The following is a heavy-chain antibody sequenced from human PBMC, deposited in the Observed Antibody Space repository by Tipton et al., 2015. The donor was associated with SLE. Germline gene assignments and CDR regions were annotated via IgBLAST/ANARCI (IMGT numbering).Heavy chain of an antibody. D-gene: IGHD2-21*01. V-gene: IGHV4-59*11. J-gene: IGHJ4*02. CDR3: ARDGGDGTLDY. CDR1: GGSISSHY. Sequence: TLSLTCTVSGGSISSHYWSWIRQPPGKGLEWIGYIYYSGSTNYNPSLKSRVTISVDTSKNQFSLKLSSVTAADTAVYYCARDGGDGTLDYWGQGTLVPVSS. CDR2: IYYSGST.